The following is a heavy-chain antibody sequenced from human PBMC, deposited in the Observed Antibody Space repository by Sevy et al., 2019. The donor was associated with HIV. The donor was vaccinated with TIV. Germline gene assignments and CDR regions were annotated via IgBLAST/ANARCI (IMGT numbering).Heavy chain of an antibody. D-gene: IGHD3-22*01. V-gene: IGHV3-13*01. J-gene: IGHJ6*02. CDR2: IATASDT. CDR1: GFTFSNYD. CDR3: ARGFGYNSFYGMDV. Sequence: GGSLRLSCAASGFTFSNYDIHWVRQVTGKGLEWVSAIATASDTYYPDSVKGRFTISRENAKNSVYLQMNSLRAGDAAVYYCARGFGYNSFYGMDVWGQGTTVTVSS.